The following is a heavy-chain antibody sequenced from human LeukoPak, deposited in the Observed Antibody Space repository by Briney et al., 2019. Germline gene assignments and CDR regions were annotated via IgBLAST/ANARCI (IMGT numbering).Heavy chain of an antibody. CDR2: IWYDGSNK. D-gene: IGHD5-24*01. CDR3: AKGGGYNLLWDY. CDR1: GFTFSSYG. Sequence: SGGSLRLSCAASGFTFSSYGMHWVRQAPGKGLEWVAVIWYDGSNKYYADSVKGRFTISRDNSKNTLYLQMNSLRAEDTAVYYCAKGGGYNLLWDYWGQGTLVTVSS. J-gene: IGHJ4*02. V-gene: IGHV3-33*06.